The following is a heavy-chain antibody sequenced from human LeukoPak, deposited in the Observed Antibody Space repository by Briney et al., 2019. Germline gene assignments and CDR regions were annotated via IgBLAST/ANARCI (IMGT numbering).Heavy chain of an antibody. V-gene: IGHV3-11*01. Sequence: NPGGSPRLSCAASGFKFSDYYMTWIRQAPGKGLEWVSYISNSSDSIYYADSVEGRFTISRDNAKNSLYLQMNSLRAEDTAVYYCAREGRRPPYYYYYMDVWGKGTTVTISS. CDR1: GFKFSDYY. J-gene: IGHJ6*03. CDR3: AREGRRPPYYYYYMDV. CDR2: ISNSSDSI.